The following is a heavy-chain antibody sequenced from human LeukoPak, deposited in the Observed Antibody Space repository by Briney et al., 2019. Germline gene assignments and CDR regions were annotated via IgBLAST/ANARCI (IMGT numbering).Heavy chain of an antibody. D-gene: IGHD6-6*01. V-gene: IGHV3-74*01. Sequence: GGSLRLSCAASGFTFSSYWMHWVRQATGEGLVWVSRINSDGSSTSYADSVKGRFTISRDNAKNTLYLQMNSLRAEDTAVYYCARDRPLTDYYYYGMDVWGKGTTVTVSS. CDR1: GFTFSSYW. J-gene: IGHJ6*04. CDR3: ARDRPLTDYYYYGMDV. CDR2: INSDGSST.